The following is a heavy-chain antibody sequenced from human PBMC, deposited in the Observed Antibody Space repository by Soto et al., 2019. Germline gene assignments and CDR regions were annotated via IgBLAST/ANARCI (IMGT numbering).Heavy chain of an antibody. CDR2: IDNVGGTI. Sequence: GGSLRLSCVASGFNFGDYSMNWIRQYPGKGLEWILYIDNVGGTIFSADSVKGRFTVSRDNAKHSLFLHMTALRAEDSGTYFFARVEFGYHCHLGYWGRGAMVTVSS. V-gene: IGHV3-11*01. CDR1: GFNFGDYS. J-gene: IGHJ4*02. CDR3: ARVEFGYHCHLGY. D-gene: IGHD3-10*01.